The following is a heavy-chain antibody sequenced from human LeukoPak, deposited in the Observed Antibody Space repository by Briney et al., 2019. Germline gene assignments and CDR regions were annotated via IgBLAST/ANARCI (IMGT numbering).Heavy chain of an antibody. J-gene: IGHJ4*02. Sequence: ASVKISCTVSGYTFTVYYMHWVPHAPGKGLGWVGLVDPEDGETIYADKFQGRVTITADPSTDTAYMELSSLSSEDTAVYYCATDPSSGWYSYYWGQGTLVTVSS. D-gene: IGHD6-19*01. CDR2: VDPEDGET. V-gene: IGHV1-69-2*01. CDR3: ATDPSSGWYSYY. CDR1: GYTFTVYY.